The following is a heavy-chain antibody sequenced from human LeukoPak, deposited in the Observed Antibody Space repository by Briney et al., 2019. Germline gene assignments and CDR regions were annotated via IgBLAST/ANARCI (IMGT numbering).Heavy chain of an antibody. Sequence: PGRSLRLSCAASGFTFSSYGMHWVRQAPGKGLEWVAVISYDGSNKYYADSVKGRSTISRDNSKNTLYLQMNSLRAEDTAVYYCAKEGSYYYDSSGYYPPYFDYWGQGTLVTVSS. CDR3: AKEGSYYYDSSGYYPPYFDY. V-gene: IGHV3-30*18. D-gene: IGHD3-22*01. CDR2: ISYDGSNK. CDR1: GFTFSSYG. J-gene: IGHJ4*02.